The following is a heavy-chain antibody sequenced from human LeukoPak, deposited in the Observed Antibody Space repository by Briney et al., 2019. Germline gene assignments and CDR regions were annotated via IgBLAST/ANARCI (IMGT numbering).Heavy chain of an antibody. J-gene: IGHJ4*02. CDR3: ARVRTGPFDY. D-gene: IGHD1-1*01. V-gene: IGHV4-59*01. CDR2: IYNSGST. CDR1: GGSISSYY. Sequence: PSETLSLTCTVSGGSISSYYWSWIRQPPGKGLEWIGYIYNSGSTNYNPSLKSRVTISVDTSKNQFSLKVSSVTAADTAVYYCARVRTGPFDYWGQGTLVTVSS.